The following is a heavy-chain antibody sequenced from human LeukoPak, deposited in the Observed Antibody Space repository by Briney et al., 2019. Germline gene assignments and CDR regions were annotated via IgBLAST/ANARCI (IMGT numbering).Heavy chain of an antibody. Sequence: SETLSLTCTASGGSISSYYWSCIRQPPGKGLEWIGYISYSGNTNYNPSLKSRVTISADTSKNQFSLKMSSVTAADTAVYFCARLRNWAWDFDSWGQGTLVTVSS. CDR3: ARLRNWAWDFDS. V-gene: IGHV4-59*01. CDR2: ISYSGNT. CDR1: GGSISSYY. J-gene: IGHJ4*02. D-gene: IGHD7-27*01.